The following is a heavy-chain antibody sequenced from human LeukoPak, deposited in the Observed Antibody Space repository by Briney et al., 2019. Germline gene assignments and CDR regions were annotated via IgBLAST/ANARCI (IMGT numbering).Heavy chain of an antibody. CDR3: AREGDSSGWYSFDY. CDR1: GGTFSSYA. CDR2: IIPIFGTA. D-gene: IGHD6-19*01. Sequence: SVKVSCKTSGGTFSSYAISWVRQAPGQGLEWMGGIIPIFGTANYAQKFQGRVTITADKSTSTAYMELSSLRSEDTAVYYCAREGDSSGWYSFDYWGQGTLVTVSS. V-gene: IGHV1-69*06. J-gene: IGHJ4*02.